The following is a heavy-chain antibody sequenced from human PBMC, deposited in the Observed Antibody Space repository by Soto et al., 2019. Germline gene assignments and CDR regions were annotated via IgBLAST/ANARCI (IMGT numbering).Heavy chain of an antibody. Sequence: SETLSLTCTVSSDSISSYYWSWIRQPPGKGLEWIGYIYYSGSTNYNPSLKSRVTISVDTSKNQFSLNLSSVTAADTALYYCAREGYDFWSGYYMRAHYGMDLWCQGTTVTAS. CDR1: SDSISSYY. V-gene: IGHV4-59*01. J-gene: IGHJ6*02. CDR2: IYYSGST. D-gene: IGHD3-3*01. CDR3: AREGYDFWSGYYMRAHYGMDL.